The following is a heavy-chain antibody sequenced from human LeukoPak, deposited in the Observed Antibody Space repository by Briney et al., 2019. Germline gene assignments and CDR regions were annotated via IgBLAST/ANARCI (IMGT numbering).Heavy chain of an antibody. Sequence: PGGSLRLSCAASGFTFSSYAMHWVRQAPGKGLEWVAVISYDGSNKYYADSVKGRFTISRDNSKNTLYLQMNSLRAEDTAVYYCARLGTRPVDWFDPWGQGTLVTVSS. J-gene: IGHJ5*02. D-gene: IGHD4-23*01. CDR2: ISYDGSNK. V-gene: IGHV3-30-3*01. CDR1: GFTFSSYA. CDR3: ARLGTRPVDWFDP.